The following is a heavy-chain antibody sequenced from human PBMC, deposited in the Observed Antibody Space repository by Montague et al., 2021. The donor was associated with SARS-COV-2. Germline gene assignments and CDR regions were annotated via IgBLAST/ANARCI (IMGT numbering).Heavy chain of an antibody. CDR3: ASDRGELHAADY. CDR1: GFTFSSYS. V-gene: IGHV3-21*01. Sequence: SLRLSCAASGFTFSSYSMNWVRQAPGKGLEWVSSISSSSYIYYADSVKGRFTISRDNAKNSLYLQMNSLRAEDTAVYYCASDRGELHAADYWGQGTLVTVSS. J-gene: IGHJ4*02. CDR2: ISSSSYI. D-gene: IGHD1-26*01.